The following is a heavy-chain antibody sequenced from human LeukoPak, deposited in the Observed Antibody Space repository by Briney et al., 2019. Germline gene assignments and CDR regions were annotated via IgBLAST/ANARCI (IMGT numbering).Heavy chain of an antibody. D-gene: IGHD3-16*02. CDR2: IYTSGST. Sequence: SETLSLTCTVSGGSISSGSYYWSWIRQPAGMGLEWIGRIYTSGSTNYNPSLKSRVTISVDTSKNQFSLKLGSVTAADTAVYYCAALRLGELSLDAFDIWGQGTMVTVSS. J-gene: IGHJ3*02. V-gene: IGHV4-61*02. CDR3: AALRLGELSLDAFDI. CDR1: GGSISSGSYY.